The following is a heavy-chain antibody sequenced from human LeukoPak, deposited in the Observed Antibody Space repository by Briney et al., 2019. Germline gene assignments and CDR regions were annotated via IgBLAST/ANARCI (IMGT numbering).Heavy chain of an antibody. D-gene: IGHD1-26*01. V-gene: IGHV3-64D*06. CDR2: ISSNGGST. CDR1: GFTFSSYA. Sequence: PGGSLRLSCSASGFTFSSYAMHWVRQAPGKGLEYVSAISSNGGSTYYADSVKGRFTISRDNSKNTLYLQMTGLRAEDTAVYYCARERGRGRDSPWFDYWGQGTLVTVSS. J-gene: IGHJ4*02. CDR3: ARERGRGRDSPWFDY.